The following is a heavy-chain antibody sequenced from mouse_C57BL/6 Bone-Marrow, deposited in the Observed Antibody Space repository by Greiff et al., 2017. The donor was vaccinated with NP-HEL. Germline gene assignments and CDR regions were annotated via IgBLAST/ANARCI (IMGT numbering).Heavy chain of an antibody. CDR1: GYTFTSYW. CDR2: IHPNSGST. J-gene: IGHJ3*01. V-gene: IGHV1-64*01. Sequence: QVQLQQSGAELVKPGASVKLSCKASGYTFTSYWMHWVKQRPGQGLEWIGMIHPNSGSTNYNEKFKSKATLTVDKSSSTAYMQLSSLTSEDSAVYYCARSGYYYGSSYRAWFAYWGQGTLVTVSA. D-gene: IGHD1-1*01. CDR3: ARSGYYYGSSYRAWFAY.